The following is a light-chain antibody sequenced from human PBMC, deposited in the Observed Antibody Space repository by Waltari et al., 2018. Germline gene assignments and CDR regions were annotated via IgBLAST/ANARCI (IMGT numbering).Light chain of an antibody. J-gene: IGLJ2*01. CDR3: CSFAGSTTVI. CDR1: SSDVGGYNL. V-gene: IGLV2-23*02. CDR2: GVT. Sequence: QSALTQPASVSGSPGQSITISCTGTSSDVGGYNLVSWYQQHPGEVPKLMIYGVTNRPSGISNRFSASKSGNTASLTISGLQAEDEADYYCCSFAGSTTVIFGGGTRLTVL.